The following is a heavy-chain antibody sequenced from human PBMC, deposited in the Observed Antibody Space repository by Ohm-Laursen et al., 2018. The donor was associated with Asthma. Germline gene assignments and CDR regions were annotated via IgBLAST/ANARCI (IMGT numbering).Heavy chain of an antibody. J-gene: IGHJ6*02. Sequence: ETLSLTCSVSGASVGSGSSFWSWIRQPPGKGLEWIGYIYERGSTNYYPSLKGRVTISLDTSKNQFSLRLSSVTAADTAVYYCAKGLRYDGYLYGLDVWGHGTTVTVSS. D-gene: IGHD5-24*01. CDR3: AKGLRYDGYLYGLDV. CDR2: IYERGST. CDR1: GASVGSGSSF. V-gene: IGHV4-61*01.